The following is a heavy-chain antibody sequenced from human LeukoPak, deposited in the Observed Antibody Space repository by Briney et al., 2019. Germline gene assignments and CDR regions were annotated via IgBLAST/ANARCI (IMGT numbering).Heavy chain of an antibody. J-gene: IGHJ4*02. CDR3: ARVGAWELQRVFDY. CDR2: IRQGGNEM. V-gene: IGHV3-7*01. D-gene: IGHD1-26*01. CDR1: GFRSSDYW. Sequence: GGSLRLSCAASGFRSSDYWMTWVRQVPGKGLEWVANIRQGGNEMYYADSVKDRFTISRDNARNSLYLEMNSLRTEDTAVYYCARVGAWELQRVFDYWGQGTLVTVSS.